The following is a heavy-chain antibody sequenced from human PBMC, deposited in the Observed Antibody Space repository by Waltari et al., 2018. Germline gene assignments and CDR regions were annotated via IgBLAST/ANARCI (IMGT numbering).Heavy chain of an antibody. D-gene: IGHD6-13*01. Sequence: QVQLVQSGAEVKKPGSSVKVSCKASGGTFSSYAISWVRQAPGQGLEWMGGIIPIFGTANYAQKFQGRVTITTDEATSTAYMELSSLGSEETAVYYWASSTAHSSSWESNIDYWGQGTLVTVSS. CDR1: GGTFSSYA. V-gene: IGHV1-69*05. J-gene: IGHJ4*02. CDR3: ASSTAHSSSWESNIDY. CDR2: IIPIFGTA.